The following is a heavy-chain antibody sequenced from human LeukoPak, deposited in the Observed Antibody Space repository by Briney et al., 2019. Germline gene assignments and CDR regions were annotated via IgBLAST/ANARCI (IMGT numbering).Heavy chain of an antibody. CDR2: INHSGST. J-gene: IGHJ4*02. D-gene: IGHD3-16*01. CDR3: ARYDGGVAIDY. CDR1: GGSFSGYY. V-gene: IGHV4-34*01. Sequence: SETLSLTCAVYGGSFSGYYWSWIRQPPGKGLEWIGEINHSGSTNYNPSLKSRVTISVDTSKNQFSLKLSSVTAADTAVYYCARYDGGVAIDYWGQGTLVTVSS.